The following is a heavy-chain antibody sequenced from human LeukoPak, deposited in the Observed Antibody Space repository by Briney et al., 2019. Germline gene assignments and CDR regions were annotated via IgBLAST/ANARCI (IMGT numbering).Heavy chain of an antibody. D-gene: IGHD6-13*01. CDR3: VPSSSWYVH. CDR2: MNPNSGNT. J-gene: IGHJ4*02. CDR1: GYTFTDYY. V-gene: IGHV1-8*02. Sequence: ASVKVSCKASGYTFTDYYIHWVRQAPGQGLEWMGWMNPNSGNTGYAQKFQGRVTMTRNTSISTAYMELSSLRSEDTAVYYCVPSSSWYVHWGQGTLVTVSS.